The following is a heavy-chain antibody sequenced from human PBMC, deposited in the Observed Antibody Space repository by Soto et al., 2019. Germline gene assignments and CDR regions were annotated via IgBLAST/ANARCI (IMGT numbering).Heavy chain of an antibody. CDR3: ARAGGIAAAGPY. J-gene: IGHJ4*02. V-gene: IGHV1-3*01. D-gene: IGHD6-13*01. CDR2: INAGNGNT. CDR1: GYTFTSYA. Sequence: ASVKVSCKASGYTFTSYAMHWVRQAPGQRLEWMGWINAGNGNTKYSRKFQGRVTITRDTSASTAYMELSSLRSEDTAVYYCARAGGIAAAGPYWGQGTLVTVSS.